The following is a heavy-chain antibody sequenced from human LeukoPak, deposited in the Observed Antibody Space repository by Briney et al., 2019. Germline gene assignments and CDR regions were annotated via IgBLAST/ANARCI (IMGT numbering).Heavy chain of an antibody. CDR2: INPNSGGT. J-gene: IGHJ6*02. CDR1: GYTFTRYY. V-gene: IGHV1-2*06. D-gene: IGHD4-23*01. CDR3: ARDRDGGNPTGHYYGMDV. Sequence: ASVKVSCKASGYTFTRYYMHWVRQAPGQGLEWMGRINPNSGGTNYAQKFQGRVTMTRDTSISTAYMELSRLRSDDTAVYYCARDRDGGNPTGHYYGMDVWGQGTTVTVSS.